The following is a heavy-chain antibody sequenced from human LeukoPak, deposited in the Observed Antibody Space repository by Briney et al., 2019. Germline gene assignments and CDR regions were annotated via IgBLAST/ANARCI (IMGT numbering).Heavy chain of an antibody. CDR3: ARVYCTGRVPYYYYYYMDV. D-gene: IGHD2-8*02. CDR2: IKQDGSEK. V-gene: IGHV3-7*04. CDR1: GFTFSSYW. J-gene: IGHJ6*03. Sequence: GGSLRLSCAASGFTFSSYWMSWVRQAPGKGLEWVANIKQDGSEKYYVDSVKGRFTISRDNAKNSLYLQMNSLRAEDTAVYYCARVYCTGRVPYYYYYYMDVWGKGTTVTVSS.